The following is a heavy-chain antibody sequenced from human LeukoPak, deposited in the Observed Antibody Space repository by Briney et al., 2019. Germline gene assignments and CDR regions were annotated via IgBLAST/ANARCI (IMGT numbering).Heavy chain of an antibody. J-gene: IGHJ3*02. CDR2: IIPILGIA. D-gene: IGHD2-2*02. V-gene: IGHV1-69*04. Sequence: SVKVSCKASGGTFSSYAISWVRQAPGQGLEWMGRIIPILGIANYAQKFQGRVTITADKSTSTAYMELSSLRSEDTAVYYCARGAAYCSSTSCYTRGYSYGDGAFDIWGQGTMVTVSS. CDR1: GGTFSSYA. CDR3: ARGAAYCSSTSCYTRGYSYGDGAFDI.